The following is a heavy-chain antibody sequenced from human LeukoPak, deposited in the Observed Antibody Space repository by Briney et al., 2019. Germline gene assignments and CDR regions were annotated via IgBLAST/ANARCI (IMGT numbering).Heavy chain of an antibody. Sequence: GGSLRLSCAASGFTFSSYWMSWVRQAPGKGLEWVANIKQDGSEKYYVDSVKGRFTISRDSARNSLYLQMNSLRAEDTAVYYCENTKGDYGLWSGYTPYFFDYWGQGTLVTVSS. CDR1: GFTFSSYW. J-gene: IGHJ4*02. V-gene: IGHV3-7*01. CDR2: IKQDGSEK. CDR3: ENTKGDYGLWSGYTPYFFDY. D-gene: IGHD3-3*01.